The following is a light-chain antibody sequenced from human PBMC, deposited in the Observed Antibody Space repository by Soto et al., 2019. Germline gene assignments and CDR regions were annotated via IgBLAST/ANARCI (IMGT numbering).Light chain of an antibody. J-gene: IGKJ1*01. CDR3: QDYNSWT. CDR2: KAS. Sequence: DIQMTQSPSTLSASVGDRVTITCRAGQSISTWLSWYQQKPGKAPKVLIYKASNLQSGVSSRFSGSGSGTEFTLTISSLQPDDFATYYCQDYNSWTFGQGTKVDIK. CDR1: QSISTW. V-gene: IGKV1-5*03.